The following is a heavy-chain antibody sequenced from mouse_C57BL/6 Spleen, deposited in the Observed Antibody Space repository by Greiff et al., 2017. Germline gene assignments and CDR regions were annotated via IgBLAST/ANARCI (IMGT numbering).Heavy chain of an antibody. V-gene: IGHV1-80*01. CDR1: GYAFSSYW. CDR3: ARKGGCDGRPWFAY. Sequence: QVHVQQSGAELVKPGASVKISCKASGYAFSSYWMNWVKQRPGKGLEWIGQIYPGDGDTNYNGKFKGKATLTADKSSSTAYMQLSSLTSEDSAVFVCARKGGCDGRPWFAYWGQGTLVTVSA. CDR2: IYPGDGDT. J-gene: IGHJ3*01.